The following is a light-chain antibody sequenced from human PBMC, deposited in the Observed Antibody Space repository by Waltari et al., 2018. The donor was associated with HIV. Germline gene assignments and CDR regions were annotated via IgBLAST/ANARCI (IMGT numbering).Light chain of an antibody. CDR3: QSSDNSEHMI. Sequence: STKLTHPPSVSVSQGQTPRIPCPGDTLSKQKANWYQQKPGQAPVVVIIKDTERPSGIPERFSGSSSGTTVTLTIRGVQAEDEADYYCQSSDNSEHMIFGGGTKLTVL. V-gene: IGLV3-25*03. CDR1: TLSKQK. J-gene: IGLJ2*01. CDR2: KDT.